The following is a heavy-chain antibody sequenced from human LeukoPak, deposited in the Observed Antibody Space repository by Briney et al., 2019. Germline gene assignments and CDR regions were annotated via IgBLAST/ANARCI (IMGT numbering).Heavy chain of an antibody. V-gene: IGHV4-59*01. CDR2: IYSSGSA. CDR1: GGSISSYY. CDR3: ARGPGYCTNGICDSIDY. J-gene: IGHJ4*02. Sequence: SETLSLTCTVSGGSISSYYWSWIRQPPGKGLEWIGYIYSSGSAIYNPSLKSRVTTAADTSKNQFSLKLSSVTAADTAVYYCARGPGYCTNGICDSIDYWGQGTLVTVSS. D-gene: IGHD2-8*01.